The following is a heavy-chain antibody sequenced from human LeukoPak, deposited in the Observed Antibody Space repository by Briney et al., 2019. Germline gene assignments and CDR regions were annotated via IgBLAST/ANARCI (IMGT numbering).Heavy chain of an antibody. V-gene: IGHV4-34*01. J-gene: IGHJ4*02. CDR1: SGSFSGYY. CDR3: ARVSHTAFVTDY. D-gene: IGHD5-18*01. CDR2: VNHSGST. Sequence: PSETLSLTCAVYSGSFSGYYWSWIRQPPGKGLEWIGEVNHSGSTNYNPSLKSRVTISVDTSKNQFSLKLSSVTAADTAVYYCARVSHTAFVTDYWGQGTLVTVSS.